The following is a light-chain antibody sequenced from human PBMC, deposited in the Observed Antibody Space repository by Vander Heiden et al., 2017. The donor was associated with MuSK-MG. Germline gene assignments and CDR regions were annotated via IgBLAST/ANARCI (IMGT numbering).Light chain of an antibody. CDR2: AAS. J-gene: IGKJ2*01. CDR3: QQSYSTPYT. V-gene: IGKV1-39*01. CDR1: QSISSY. Sequence: DIQMTQSPSSLSASVGDRVTITCRASQSISSYLNWYQQKPGKAPKLLIYAASSLQSGVPSRVSGSGSGTDFTLNISSLQTEDVATYDGQQSYSTPYTFGQGTKLEIK.